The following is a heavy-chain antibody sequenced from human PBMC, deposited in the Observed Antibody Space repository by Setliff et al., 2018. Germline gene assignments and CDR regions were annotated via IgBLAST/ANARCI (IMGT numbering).Heavy chain of an antibody. D-gene: IGHD3-22*01. J-gene: IGHJ4*02. Sequence: PSETLSLTCAVSGYSISSGYYWGWIRQPPGQGLEWIGSIYHSGSTYYNPSLKSRVTISVDTSKNQFSLKLSSVTAADTAVYYCARVPYYYDADDYWGQGTLVTVSS. CDR3: ARVPYYYDADDY. V-gene: IGHV4-38-2*01. CDR2: IYHSGST. CDR1: GYSISSGYY.